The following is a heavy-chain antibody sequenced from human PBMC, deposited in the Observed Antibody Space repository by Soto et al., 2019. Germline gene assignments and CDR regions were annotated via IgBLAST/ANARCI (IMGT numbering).Heavy chain of an antibody. CDR1: GFTFSSYG. CDR2: IWYDGSNK. CDR3: ARDSREGTLWRYTSDAFDI. J-gene: IGHJ3*02. V-gene: IGHV3-33*01. D-gene: IGHD5-18*01. Sequence: QVQLVESGGGVVQPGRSLRLSCAASGFTFSSYGMHWVRQAPGKGLEWVAVIWYDGSNKYYADSVKGRFTISRDNSKNTLYLQMNSLRAEDTAVYYCARDSREGTLWRYTSDAFDIWGQGTMVTVSS.